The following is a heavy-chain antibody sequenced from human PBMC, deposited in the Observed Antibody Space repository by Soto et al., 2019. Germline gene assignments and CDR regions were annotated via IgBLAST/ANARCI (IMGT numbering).Heavy chain of an antibody. V-gene: IGHV4-59*01. CDR1: GGSISSYY. D-gene: IGHD1-26*01. Sequence: SETLSLTCTVSGGSISSYYWSWIRQPPGKGLEWIGYIYHSGSTKYNPSLKSRVTISVDTSKNQFSLNLSSVTAADTAVYYCARAAGDYFDDWGQGTLVTVSS. CDR3: ARAAGDYFDD. CDR2: IYHSGST. J-gene: IGHJ4*02.